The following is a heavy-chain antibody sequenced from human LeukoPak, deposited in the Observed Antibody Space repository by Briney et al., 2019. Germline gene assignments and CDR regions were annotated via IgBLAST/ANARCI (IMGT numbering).Heavy chain of an antibody. CDR3: ARGPSISTTHTAYYYGMDV. V-gene: IGHV3-72*01. CDR2: IRNKANSYTT. Sequence: GGSLRLSCAASEFTFSDHYMDWVRQAPGKGLEWVCRIRNKANSYTTEYAASVKGRFSISRDESENLVYLQMNSLKTEDTAVYYCARGPSISTTHTAYYYGMDVWGKGTTVTVSS. D-gene: IGHD1-1*01. CDR1: EFTFSDHY. J-gene: IGHJ6*04.